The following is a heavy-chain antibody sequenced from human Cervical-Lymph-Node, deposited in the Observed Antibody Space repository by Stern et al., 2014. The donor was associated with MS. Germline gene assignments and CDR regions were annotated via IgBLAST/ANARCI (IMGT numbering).Heavy chain of an antibody. J-gene: IGHJ4*02. CDR1: GFNFNNSG. CDR2: ISYDGTKK. V-gene: IGHV3-30*18. CDR3: SKQGL. Sequence: QVQLVESGGGVVQPGKSLRLSCVGSGFNFNNSGIHWVRQAPGKGLEWVAAISYDGTKKFYADSVKGRFTISRDNSRNILYVQINSLKGDDTAVYFCSKQGLWGQGTLVTVSS.